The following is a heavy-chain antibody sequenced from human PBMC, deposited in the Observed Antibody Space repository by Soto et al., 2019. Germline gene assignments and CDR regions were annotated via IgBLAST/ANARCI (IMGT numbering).Heavy chain of an antibody. D-gene: IGHD2-2*02. CDR3: AKDSAIYPRHYYYGMDV. CDR1: GYTFTGYY. CDR2: INPNSGGT. V-gene: IGHV1-2*02. J-gene: IGHJ6*02. Sequence: GASVKVSCKASGYTFTGYYMHWVRQAPGQGLEWMGWINPNSGGTNYAQKFQGRVTMTRDTSISTAYMELNSLRAEDTAVYYCAKDSAIYPRHYYYGMDVWGQGTTVTVSS.